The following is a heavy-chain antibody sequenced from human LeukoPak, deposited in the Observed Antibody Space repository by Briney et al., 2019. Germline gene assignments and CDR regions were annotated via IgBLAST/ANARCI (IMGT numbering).Heavy chain of an antibody. Sequence: SSETLSLTCTASGGSVSSCSYCWGWIRQPPREGLGLIGRVYYSASTYHTPSLKGRVTISVDASKTQFSLNLSSVTAADTAVYYCARHSGHIDSGYDSYFDYWGQGTLVAVSS. V-gene: IGHV4-39*01. CDR3: ARHSGHIDSGYDSYFDY. CDR2: VYYSAST. D-gene: IGHD5-12*01. J-gene: IGHJ4*02. CDR1: GGSVSSCSYC.